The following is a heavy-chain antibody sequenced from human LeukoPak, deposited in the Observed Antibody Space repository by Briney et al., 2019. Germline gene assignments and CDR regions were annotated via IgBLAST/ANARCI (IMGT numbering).Heavy chain of an antibody. J-gene: IGHJ4*02. CDR3: ATTFYSSSSRYFEY. D-gene: IGHD2/OR15-2a*01. CDR1: GFTFSDYY. Sequence: GGSLRLSCAASGFTFSDYYMSWIRQAPGKGLEWVSYISSSGSTIYYADSVKGRFTISRDNAKNSLYLQMNSLRAEDTAVYYCATTFYSSSSRYFEYWGQGTLVTVSS. CDR2: ISSSGSTI. V-gene: IGHV3-11*01.